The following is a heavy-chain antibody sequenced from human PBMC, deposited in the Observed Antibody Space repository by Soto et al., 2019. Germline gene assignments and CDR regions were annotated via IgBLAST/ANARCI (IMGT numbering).Heavy chain of an antibody. J-gene: IGHJ6*02. CDR3: ARSFYYGSGSYYDYGLDV. V-gene: IGHV1-2*04. Sequence: GASVKVSCKASGHTFTSFPASWVRQAPGQGLEWMGWINPNSGGTNYAQKFQGWITMTRDTSISTAYMELSRLRSDDTAVYFCARSFYYGSGSYYDYGLDVWGQGTTVTVSS. D-gene: IGHD3-10*01. CDR2: INPNSGGT. CDR1: GHTFTSFP.